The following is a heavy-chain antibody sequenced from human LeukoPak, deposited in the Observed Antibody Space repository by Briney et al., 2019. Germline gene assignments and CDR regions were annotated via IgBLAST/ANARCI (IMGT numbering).Heavy chain of an antibody. CDR3: ARARDNYGISSFSALDY. J-gene: IGHJ4*02. V-gene: IGHV3-33*01. CDR1: GFTFSTYG. D-gene: IGHD3-22*01. CDR2: IRYDGSNI. Sequence: PGRSLRLSCAASGFTFSTYGMHWVRQAPGKGLEWLAVIRYDGSNIYYADSVKGRFAISRDNSRNTLYLLLNSLRAEDTAVYYCARARDNYGISSFSALDYWGQGTLVTVSS.